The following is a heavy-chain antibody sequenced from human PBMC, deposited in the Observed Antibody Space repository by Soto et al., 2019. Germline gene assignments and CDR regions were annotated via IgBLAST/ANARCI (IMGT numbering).Heavy chain of an antibody. J-gene: IGHJ5*02. CDR2: FDPEDGET. D-gene: IGHD4-17*01. V-gene: IGHV1-24*01. CDR3: ATDLFGDYVFSGFDP. CDR1: GYTLTELS. Sequence: ASVKVSCKVSGYTLTELSMHWVRQAPRKGLEWMGGFDPEDGETIYAQKFQGRVTMTEDTSTDTAYMELSSLRSEDTAVYYCATDLFGDYVFSGFDPWGQGTLVTVSS.